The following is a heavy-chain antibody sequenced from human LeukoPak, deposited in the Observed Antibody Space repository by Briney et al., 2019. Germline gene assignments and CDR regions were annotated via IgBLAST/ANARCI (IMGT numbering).Heavy chain of an antibody. CDR3: AKDRKGGRIAVAVHWFDP. V-gene: IGHV3-30*18. CDR2: ISYDGSNK. Sequence: GGSLRLSCAASGFTFSSYGMHGVRQAPGKGLEWVAVISYDGSNKYYADSVKGRFTISRDNSKNTLYLQMNSLRAEDTAVYYCAKDRKGGRIAVAVHWFDPWGQGTLVTVSS. J-gene: IGHJ5*02. D-gene: IGHD6-19*01. CDR1: GFTFSSYG.